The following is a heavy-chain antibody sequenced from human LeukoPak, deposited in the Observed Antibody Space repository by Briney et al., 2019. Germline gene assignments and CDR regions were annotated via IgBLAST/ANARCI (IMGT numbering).Heavy chain of an antibody. J-gene: IGHJ4*02. CDR1: GGTFSSYA. D-gene: IGHD3-3*01. V-gene: IGHV1-69*04. Sequence: GASVKVSCKASGGTFSSYAISWVRQAPGQGLEWMGRIIPILGIANYAQKFQGRVTITADKSTSTAYMELSSLRSDDTAVYYCARDHRGAKGVVTRTDYWGQGTLVTVSS. CDR3: ARDHRGAKGVVTRTDY. CDR2: IIPILGIA.